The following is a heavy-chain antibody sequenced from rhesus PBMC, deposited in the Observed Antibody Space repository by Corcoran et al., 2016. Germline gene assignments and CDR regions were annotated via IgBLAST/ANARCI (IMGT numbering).Heavy chain of an antibody. Sequence: QVTLKESGPALVKPTQTLNLTCTFPGCSIRTSGTGVGWVRQHPGKVLEWLALIYWDDDKYYSTSLKSRLTISKDTSKNQVVLTMTNMDPVDTATYYCARKGNTAWYFDLWGPGTPITISS. CDR2: IYWDDDK. CDR1: GCSIRTSGTG. D-gene: IGHD4-23*01. V-gene: IGHV2-174*01. J-gene: IGHJ2*01. CDR3: ARKGNTAWYFDL.